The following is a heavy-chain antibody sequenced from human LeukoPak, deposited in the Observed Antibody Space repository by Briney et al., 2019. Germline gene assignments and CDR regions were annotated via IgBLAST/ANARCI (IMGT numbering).Heavy chain of an antibody. CDR3: ARDRTALDAFDI. D-gene: IGHD1-14*01. J-gene: IGHJ3*02. CDR2: IGTAGDT. V-gene: IGHV3-13*01. Sequence: GGSLRLSCAASGFTFSSYDMHWVRQATGKGLEWVSAIGTAGDTYYPGSVKGRFTISRENAKNSLYLQMNSLRAGDTAVYYCARDRTALDAFDIWGQGTMVTVSS. CDR1: GFTFSSYD.